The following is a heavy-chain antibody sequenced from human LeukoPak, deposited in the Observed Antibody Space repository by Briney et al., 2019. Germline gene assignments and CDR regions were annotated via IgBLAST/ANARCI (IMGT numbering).Heavy chain of an antibody. CDR3: ARVPTVTYAQFDP. CDR1: GGSISNFY. J-gene: IGHJ5*02. Sequence: SETLSLTCTVSGGSISNFYWSWIRQPPGKGLEWIGYIDKGGSTNFNPSLKSRGTISVDTSKKQLSLKVKSVTAADTAVYFCARVPTVTYAQFDPWGQGILVTVSS. D-gene: IGHD4-17*01. V-gene: IGHV4-59*12. CDR2: IDKGGST.